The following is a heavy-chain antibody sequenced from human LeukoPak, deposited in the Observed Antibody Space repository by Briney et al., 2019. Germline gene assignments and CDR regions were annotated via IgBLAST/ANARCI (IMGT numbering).Heavy chain of an antibody. Sequence: HPGGSLRLSCAASGFTFSSYAMSWVRQAPGKGLEWVSSISGSGISTYYADSVRGRFTISRDNSKNTLYLQMNSLRAEDTAVYYCAKEPLPPYDFWSGYWDYWGQGTLVTVSS. D-gene: IGHD3-3*01. V-gene: IGHV3-23*01. CDR1: GFTFSSYA. J-gene: IGHJ4*02. CDR2: ISGSGIST. CDR3: AKEPLPPYDFWSGYWDY.